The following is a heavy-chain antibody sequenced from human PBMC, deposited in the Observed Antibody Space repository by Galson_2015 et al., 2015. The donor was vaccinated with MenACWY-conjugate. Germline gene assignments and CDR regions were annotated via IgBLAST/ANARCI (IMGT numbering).Heavy chain of an antibody. CDR3: AKDMYTNHWHNVDY. Sequence: SLRLSCAASGFTFSNYAMNWVRQAPGKGLEWVSTIGGSAGDANYADSVKGRFTIARDNSKNTLFLHMNSLRAEDTAVYYCAKDMYTNHWHNVDYWGQGTLVTVSS. D-gene: IGHD1/OR15-1a*01. V-gene: IGHV3-23*01. CDR2: IGGSAGDA. J-gene: IGHJ4*02. CDR1: GFTFSNYA.